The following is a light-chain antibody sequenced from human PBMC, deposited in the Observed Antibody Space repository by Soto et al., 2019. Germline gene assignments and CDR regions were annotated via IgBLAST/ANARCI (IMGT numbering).Light chain of an antibody. J-gene: IGKJ4*01. V-gene: IGKV1-27*01. CDR3: QQYNFWPLT. CDR1: QGIGNY. CDR2: TSS. Sequence: DIHMTQSPSSLSSSLGDRVTITFLASQGIGNYLAWYQQKPGKVPKLLIYTSSTLQSGVPSRFSGSGSGTDFTLTISSPQSEDFAVYYCQQYNFWPLTFGGGTKVDIK.